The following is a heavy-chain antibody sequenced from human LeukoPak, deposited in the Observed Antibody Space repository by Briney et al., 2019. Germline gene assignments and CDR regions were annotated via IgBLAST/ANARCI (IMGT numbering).Heavy chain of an antibody. CDR2: ISSSSSTI. V-gene: IGHV3-48*04. Sequence: GGSLRLSCAASGFTLSTYTMNWVRQAPGKGLQWFSYISSSSSTIYYADSVKGRFTISRDNAKNSLYLQMNSLRAEDTAVYYCASYSSGWYPSPSDYWGQGTLVTVSS. J-gene: IGHJ4*02. D-gene: IGHD6-19*01. CDR1: GFTLSTYT. CDR3: ASYSSGWYPSPSDY.